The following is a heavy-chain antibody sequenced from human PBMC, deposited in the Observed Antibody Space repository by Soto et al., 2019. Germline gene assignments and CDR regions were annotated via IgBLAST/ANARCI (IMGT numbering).Heavy chain of an antibody. D-gene: IGHD2-15*01. Sequence: SETLSLTCAVSGGSISSGGYSWSWIRQPPGKGLEWIGYIYHSGSTYYNPSLKSRVTISVDRSKNQFSLKLSSVTAADTAVYYCARGQVVAAQHWGQGTLVTAPQ. CDR1: GGSISSGGYS. J-gene: IGHJ4*02. V-gene: IGHV4-30-2*01. CDR2: IYHSGST. CDR3: ARGQVVAAQH.